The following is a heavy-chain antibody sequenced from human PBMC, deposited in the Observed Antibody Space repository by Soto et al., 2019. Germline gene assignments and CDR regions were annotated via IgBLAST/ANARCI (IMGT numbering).Heavy chain of an antibody. D-gene: IGHD5-12*01. Sequence: NPSETLSLTCTVSVGSISGYYWIWIRQPPGKGLEWIGYIYYSGSTNYNPSLKSRVTISVDTSKNQFSLKLSSVTAADTAVYYCAISGYDYYYYGMDVWGQGTTVTVS. V-gene: IGHV4-59*01. CDR2: IYYSGST. CDR1: VGSISGYY. J-gene: IGHJ6*02. CDR3: AISGYDYYYYGMDV.